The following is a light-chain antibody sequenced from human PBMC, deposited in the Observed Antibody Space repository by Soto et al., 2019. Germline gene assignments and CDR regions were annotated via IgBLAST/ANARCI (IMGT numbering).Light chain of an antibody. V-gene: IGLV2-23*01. CDR2: ETS. CDR3: FSFTSTNTHV. CDR1: SSDFGSYKF. Sequence: LTQPASVSGSPGQSVTISCTGTSSDFGSYKFVSWYQHHPGTVPKVIIYETSKRPSGVSDRFSGSKSGNTASLTISGLQAEDEADYYCFSFTSTNTHVFGSGTKVTVL. J-gene: IGLJ1*01.